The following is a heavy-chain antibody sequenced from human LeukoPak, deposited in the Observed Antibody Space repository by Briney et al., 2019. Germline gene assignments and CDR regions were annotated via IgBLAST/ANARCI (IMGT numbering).Heavy chain of an antibody. CDR3: ARGFTILGVVNDAFDI. D-gene: IGHD3-3*01. J-gene: IGHJ3*02. CDR1: EFTFSSYW. V-gene: IGHV3-74*01. Sequence: GGSLRLSCAASEFTFSSYWMHWVRQAPGKGLVWVSRINSDGSSTSYADSVKGRFTISRDNAKNTLYLQMNSLRAEDTAVYYCARGFTILGVVNDAFDIWRQGTMVTVSS. CDR2: INSDGSST.